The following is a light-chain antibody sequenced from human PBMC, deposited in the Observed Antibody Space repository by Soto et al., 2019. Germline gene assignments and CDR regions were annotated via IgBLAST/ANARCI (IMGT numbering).Light chain of an antibody. Sequence: QSALTQPASLSGSPGQSITISCTGTSSDVGGYNYVSWYQQHPGKAPKLMISDVSNRPSGVSNRFSASKSGNTASLTISGLQAEDEADYYCSSYTSSTTPLYVFGTGTKVTVL. CDR1: SSDVGGYNY. CDR2: DVS. V-gene: IGLV2-14*01. CDR3: SSYTSSTTPLYV. J-gene: IGLJ1*01.